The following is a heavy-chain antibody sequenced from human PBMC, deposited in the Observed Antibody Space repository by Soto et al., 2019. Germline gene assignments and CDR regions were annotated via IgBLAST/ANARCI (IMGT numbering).Heavy chain of an antibody. V-gene: IGHV1-69*06. CDR1: GGSFSSYA. Sequence: QVQLVQSGAEVKKPGSSVQVSCEASGGSFSSYAISCVRQAPGQGLECMGCIIPFFGTANYAQKFQGRVRITAYKSTTTAYMELSSLRSEDTAVYYCARDWPPGYCSSTSCYTTSYSNLGYYGMDVWGQGTTVTVSS. J-gene: IGHJ6*02. CDR2: IIPFFGTA. CDR3: ARDWPPGYCSSTSCYTTSYSNLGYYGMDV. D-gene: IGHD2-2*02.